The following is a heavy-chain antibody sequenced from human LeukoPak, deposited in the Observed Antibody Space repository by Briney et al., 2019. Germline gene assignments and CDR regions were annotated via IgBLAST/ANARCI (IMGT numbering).Heavy chain of an antibody. CDR2: ISNTGSTI. Sequence: GGSLRLSCAASGFTFSSYEMNWVRQAPGKGLEWVSYISNTGSTIYYADSVKGRFTISRDNAKNSLYLQMNSLRAEDTAVYYCARDRGYSSSWRLYFDYWGQGTLVTVSS. V-gene: IGHV3-48*03. J-gene: IGHJ4*02. CDR1: GFTFSSYE. D-gene: IGHD6-13*01. CDR3: ARDRGYSSSWRLYFDY.